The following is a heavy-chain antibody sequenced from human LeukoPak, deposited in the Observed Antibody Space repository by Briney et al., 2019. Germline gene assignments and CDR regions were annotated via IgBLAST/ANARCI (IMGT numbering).Heavy chain of an antibody. CDR2: INHSGST. CDR3: ASSRGVLYYFDY. CDR1: GGSFSGYY. V-gene: IGHV4-34*01. D-gene: IGHD3-10*01. Sequence: PSETLSLTCAVYGGSFSGYYWSWIRQPPGKGLEWIGEINHSGSTNYNPSLKSRVTISVDTSKNQFSLKLSSVTAADTAVYYCASSRGVLYYFDYWGQGTLVTVSS. J-gene: IGHJ4*02.